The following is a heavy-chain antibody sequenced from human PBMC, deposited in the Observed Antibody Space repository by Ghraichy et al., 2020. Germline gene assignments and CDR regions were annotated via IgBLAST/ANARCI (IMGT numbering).Heavy chain of an antibody. CDR1: GLTFSSHA. CDR2: ISGSGGST. CDR3: AKRPFFDYWSAYYLED. Sequence: GGSLRLSCAASGLTFSSHAMSWVRQAPGKGLECVSVISGSGGSTFYTDSVKGRFTISRDNSKNTLYLQMNTLRVDDTAVYYCAKRPFFDYWSAYYLEDWGQGALVTVSS. V-gene: IGHV3-23*01. J-gene: IGHJ4*02. D-gene: IGHD3-3*01.